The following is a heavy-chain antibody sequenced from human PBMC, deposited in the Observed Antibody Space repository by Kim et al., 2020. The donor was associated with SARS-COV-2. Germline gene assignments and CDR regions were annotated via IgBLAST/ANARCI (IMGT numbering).Heavy chain of an antibody. CDR2: IYYSGST. CDR1: GGSISSYY. V-gene: IGHV4-59*01. CDR3: AREKREIEVSYDYVWGSYGSYGMDV. D-gene: IGHD3-16*01. Sequence: SETLSLTCTVSGGSISSYYWSWIRQPPGKGLEWIGYIYYSGSTNYNPSLKSRVTISVDTSKNQFSLKLSSVTAADTAVYYCAREKREIEVSYDYVWGSYGSYGMDVWGQGTTVTVSS. J-gene: IGHJ6*02.